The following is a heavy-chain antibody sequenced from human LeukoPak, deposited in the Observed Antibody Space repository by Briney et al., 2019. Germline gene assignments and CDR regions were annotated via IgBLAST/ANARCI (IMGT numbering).Heavy chain of an antibody. V-gene: IGHV1-18*01. D-gene: IGHD6-13*01. Sequence: GASVKVSCKASGYTFTSYGMSWVRQAPGQGLEWMGWISAYNGNTNYAQKLQGRVTMTTDTSTSTAYMELRSLRSDDTAVYYCARDLSPWSSSWYYPYYYYGMDVWGQGTTVTVSS. CDR2: ISAYNGNT. CDR1: GYTFTSYG. CDR3: ARDLSPWSSSWYYPYYYYGMDV. J-gene: IGHJ6*02.